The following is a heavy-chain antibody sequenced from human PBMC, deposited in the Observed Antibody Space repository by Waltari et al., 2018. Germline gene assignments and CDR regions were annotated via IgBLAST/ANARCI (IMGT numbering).Heavy chain of an antibody. CDR1: GGSISSSSYY. Sequence: QLQLQESGPGLVKPSETLSLTCTVSGGSISSSSYYWGWIRQPPGKGLEWIGSIYYSGSTYDNPSLKVRVTISVDTSKNPVSLKLSSVTAADTAVYYCARQYCTNGVCLPPDAFDIWGQGTMVTVSS. CDR3: ARQYCTNGVCLPPDAFDI. D-gene: IGHD2-8*01. CDR2: IYYSGST. J-gene: IGHJ3*02. V-gene: IGHV4-39*01.